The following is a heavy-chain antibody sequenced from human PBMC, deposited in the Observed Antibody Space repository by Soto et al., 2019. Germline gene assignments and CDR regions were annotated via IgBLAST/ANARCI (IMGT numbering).Heavy chain of an antibody. CDR3: ARRAYGSGSYYTLSGFDY. J-gene: IGHJ4*02. V-gene: IGHV4-39*01. CDR1: GGSISSSSYY. CDR2: IYYSGST. D-gene: IGHD3-10*01. Sequence: QLQLQESGPGLVKPSETLSLTCTVSGGSISSSSYYWGWIRQPPGKGLEWIGSIYYSGSTYYNPSLKSRVTISVDTSKNQFSLKLSSVTAADTAVYYCARRAYGSGSYYTLSGFDYWGQGTLVTVSS.